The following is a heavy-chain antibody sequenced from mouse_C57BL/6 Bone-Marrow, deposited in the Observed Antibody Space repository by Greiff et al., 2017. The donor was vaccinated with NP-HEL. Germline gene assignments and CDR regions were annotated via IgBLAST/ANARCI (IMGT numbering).Heavy chain of an antibody. CDR3: ARQGGYYPPLAY. CDR1: GFTFSSYG. CDR2: ISSGGSYT. Sequence: EVKLMESGGDLVKPGGSLKLSCAASGFTFSSYGMSWVRQTPDKRLEWVATISSGGSYTYYPDSVKGRFTISRDNAKNTLYLQMSSLKSEDTAVYYCARQGGYYPPLAYWGQGTLVTVSA. D-gene: IGHD2-3*01. V-gene: IGHV5-6*01. J-gene: IGHJ3*01.